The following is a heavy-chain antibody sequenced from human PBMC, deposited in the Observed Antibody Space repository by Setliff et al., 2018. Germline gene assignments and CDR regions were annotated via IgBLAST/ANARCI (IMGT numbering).Heavy chain of an antibody. CDR2: IYPSGGSI. J-gene: IGHJ4*02. CDR1: GDTLRSYG. V-gene: IGHV1-46*01. Sequence: ASVKVSCKASGDTLRSYGISWVRQAPGQGLEWMGIIYPSGGSISYAQKFQGRVTMTRDTSTSTVYVELSSLRSEDTAVYYCARDFLGQWGGKGGLDYWGQGTLVTVSS. CDR3: ARDFLGQWGGKGGLDY. D-gene: IGHD6-19*01.